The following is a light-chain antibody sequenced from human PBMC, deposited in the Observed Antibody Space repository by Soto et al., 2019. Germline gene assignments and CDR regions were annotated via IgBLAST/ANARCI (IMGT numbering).Light chain of an antibody. CDR3: QQYGSSGT. CDR1: QSVRDSY. V-gene: IGKV3-20*01. Sequence: EIVVSQSPGTLSLTQGERVTLSCRASQSVRDSYLAWYQQKPGQAPRLLIYGASNRATGIPDRFSGSGSGTDFTLTISRLEPEDFAVYYCQQYGSSGTFGQGTKVDIK. CDR2: GAS. J-gene: IGKJ1*01.